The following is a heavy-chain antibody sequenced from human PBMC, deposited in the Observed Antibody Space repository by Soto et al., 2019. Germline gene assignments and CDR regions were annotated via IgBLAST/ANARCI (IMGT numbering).Heavy chain of an antibody. Sequence: ASVKVSCKASGYTFTSYYMHWVRQAPGQGLEWMGIINPSGGSTSYAQKFQGRVTMTRDTSTSTVYMELSSLRSEDTAVYYCARDLSSYAFWTAYYNRDLRDHYFGYWG. V-gene: IGHV1-46*01. CDR1: GYTFTSYY. J-gene: IGHJ4*01. CDR2: INPSGGST. CDR3: ARDLSSYAFWTAYYNRDLRDHYFGY. D-gene: IGHD3-3*01.